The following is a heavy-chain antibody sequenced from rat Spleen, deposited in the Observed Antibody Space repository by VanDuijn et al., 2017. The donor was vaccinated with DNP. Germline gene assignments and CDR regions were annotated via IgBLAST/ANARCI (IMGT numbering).Heavy chain of an antibody. CDR3: ATSSYFGYDYGFAY. J-gene: IGHJ3*01. CDR1: GFSFRDYA. CDR2: ISYDGVGT. D-gene: IGHD1-7*01. Sequence: EVQLVESGGDLVQPGRSLKLSCAASGFSFRDYAMAWVRQASKKGLEWVATISYDGVGTYYRDSVKGRFTISRDNAKNTQYLQMDSLRSEDTATYYCATSSYFGYDYGFAYWGQGTLVTVSS. V-gene: IGHV5-7*01.